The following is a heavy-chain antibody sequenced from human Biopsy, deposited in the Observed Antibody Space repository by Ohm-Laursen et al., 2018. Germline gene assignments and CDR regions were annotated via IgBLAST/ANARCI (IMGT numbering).Heavy chain of an antibody. CDR2: HNIRTGHT. J-gene: IGHJ5*01. CDR3: ARELGDFWGGRQFDF. Sequence: ASVKVSCKASGYTFTGYHVHWVRQAPGQGLEWMAWHNIRTGHTRYAQKFQGRVTMTRDTSISTTYMELRRLTSDDTAVFYCARELGDFWGGRQFDFWGQGTLVTVSS. V-gene: IGHV1-2*02. D-gene: IGHD3-3*01. CDR1: GYTFTGYH.